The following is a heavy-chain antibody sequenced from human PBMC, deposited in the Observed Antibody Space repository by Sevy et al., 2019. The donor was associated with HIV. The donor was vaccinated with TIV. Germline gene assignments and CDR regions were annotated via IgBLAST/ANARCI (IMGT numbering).Heavy chain of an antibody. CDR1: EFAFNIHN. J-gene: IGHJ4*02. D-gene: IGHD6-13*01. CDR3: ASTFSFSWYDY. V-gene: IGHV3-21*01. CDR2: IITSSNNI. Sequence: GGSLRLSCVASEFAFNIHNMSWVRQAPGKGLEWVSSIITSSNNIYYADSVEGRFTISRDNAKNSLYLQMNILRAEDTAVYYCASTFSFSWYDYWGQGTLVTVSS.